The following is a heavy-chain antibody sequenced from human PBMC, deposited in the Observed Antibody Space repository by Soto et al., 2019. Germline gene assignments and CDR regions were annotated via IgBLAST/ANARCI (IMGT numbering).Heavy chain of an antibody. V-gene: IGHV4-4*07. CDR1: CASVRGYP. Sequence: PPETPSLTCAVSCASVRGYPWGLVRQAAGKGMEWIGRVQMSGTTNYNPSLKTRVTMSLDTSKNEVSLRMTSVTAADTAVYFCAKDRSTMRWFDPWGQGILVTVS. D-gene: IGHD1-1*01. CDR3: AKDRSTMRWFDP. CDR2: VQMSGTT. J-gene: IGHJ5*02.